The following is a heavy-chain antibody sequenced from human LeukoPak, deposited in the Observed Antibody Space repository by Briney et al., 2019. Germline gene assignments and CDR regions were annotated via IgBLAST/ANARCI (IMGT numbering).Heavy chain of an antibody. CDR2: INHSGST. CDR3: GRVRRIMGFGEKAGGFDH. D-gene: IGHD3-10*01. CDR1: GGSFSDYY. V-gene: IGHV4-34*01. Sequence: PSETLPLTCAVYGGSFSDYYWSWVRQSPGKGLEWIGEINHSGSTNYSPSLKSRVTMSVETSKNQFSLKMNSVTVADTAVYYCGRVRRIMGFGEKAGGFDHWGQGTLVTVSS. J-gene: IGHJ4*02.